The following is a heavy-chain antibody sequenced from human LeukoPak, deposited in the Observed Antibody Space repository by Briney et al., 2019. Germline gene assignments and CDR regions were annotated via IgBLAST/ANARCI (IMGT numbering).Heavy chain of an antibody. CDR2: MYSGGAT. V-gene: IGHV3-66*01. J-gene: IGHJ4*02. CDR3: ARDPSPFYGDYGY. CDR1: GVTVSSSY. D-gene: IGHD4-17*01. Sequence: GGSLRLSCAASGVTVSSSYMSWVRQAPGQRLEWVSIMYSGGATDYADSVKGRFTISRDNSKKTLYLQMNSLRAEDTAVYYCARDPSPFYGDYGYWGQGTLVIVSS.